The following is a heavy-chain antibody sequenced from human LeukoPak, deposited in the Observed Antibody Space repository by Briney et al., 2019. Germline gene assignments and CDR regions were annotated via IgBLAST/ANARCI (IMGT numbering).Heavy chain of an antibody. J-gene: IGHJ5*02. V-gene: IGHV4-59*08. CDR2: IHYSGST. CDR3: ARQYPYNWFDP. Sequence: SETLSLTCTVPGGSISSYYWSWIRQPPGKGLEWIGYIHYSGSTNYNPSLNSRVTISVDTSKNQFSLKLSSATAADTAVYYCARQYPYNWFDPWGQGILVTVSS. CDR1: GGSISSYY.